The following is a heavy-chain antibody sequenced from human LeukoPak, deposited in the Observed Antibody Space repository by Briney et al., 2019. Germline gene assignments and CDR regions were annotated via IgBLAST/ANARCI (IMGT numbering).Heavy chain of an antibody. Sequence: SETLSLTCTVSGYSISSGYYWGWIRQPPGKGLEWIGSIYHSGSTYYNPSLKSRVTISVDTSKNQFSLKLSSVTAADTAVYYCARFSSSLNWFDPWGQGTLVTVSS. CDR2: IYHSGST. J-gene: IGHJ5*02. V-gene: IGHV4-38-2*02. CDR1: GYSISSGYY. CDR3: ARFSSSLNWFDP. D-gene: IGHD6-13*01.